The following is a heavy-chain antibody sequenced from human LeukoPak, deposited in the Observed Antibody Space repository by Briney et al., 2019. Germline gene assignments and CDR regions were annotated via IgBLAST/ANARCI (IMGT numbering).Heavy chain of an antibody. Sequence: SETLSLTCTVSGGSISSSSYYWSWIRQPPGKGLEWIGYIYYSGSTNYNPSLKSRVTISVDTSKNQFSLKLSSVTAADTAVYYCARVVYSYGYYYYMDVWGKGTTVTVSS. CDR3: ARVVYSYGYYYYMDV. CDR1: GGSISSSSYY. V-gene: IGHV4-61*01. J-gene: IGHJ6*03. CDR2: IYYSGST. D-gene: IGHD5-18*01.